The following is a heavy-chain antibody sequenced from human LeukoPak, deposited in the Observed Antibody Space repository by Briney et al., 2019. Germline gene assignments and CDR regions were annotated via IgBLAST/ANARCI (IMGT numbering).Heavy chain of an antibody. CDR2: INAYSGNT. V-gene: IGHV1-18*01. CDR3: ARFKAGAGYGYTLVDY. CDR1: GYTFTSYG. Sequence: ASVKVSCKTSGYTFTSYGISWVRQAPGQGLEWMGWINAYSGNTNYAQEVQGRVTMTTDTSTSTAYMELRSLRSDDTAVYYCARFKAGAGYGYTLVDYWGQGTLVIVSS. D-gene: IGHD6-19*01. J-gene: IGHJ4*02.